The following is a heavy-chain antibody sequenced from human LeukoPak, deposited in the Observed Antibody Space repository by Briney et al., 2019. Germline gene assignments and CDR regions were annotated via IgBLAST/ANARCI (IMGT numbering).Heavy chain of an antibody. Sequence: GGSLRLSCAASGFTLSAYWVHWVRQAPGKRLVWVSRVKPDGSGTSYADSVKGRFTISRDNAKNTLYMYMNSLRAEDTAVYFCARDLAGSQDYWGQGTLVTVSS. J-gene: IGHJ4*02. V-gene: IGHV3-74*01. CDR1: GFTLSAYW. D-gene: IGHD6-13*01. CDR2: VKPDGSGT. CDR3: ARDLAGSQDY.